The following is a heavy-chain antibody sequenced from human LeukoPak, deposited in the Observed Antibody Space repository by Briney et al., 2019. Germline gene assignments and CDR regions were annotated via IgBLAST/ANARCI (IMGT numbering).Heavy chain of an antibody. V-gene: IGHV3-7*01. Sequence: GGSLRLSCAASGFTFKTYWMSWVRQPPGKGLEWVANIKQDGSDKYYVDSVKGRFTISRDNAKNSLFLQINSLRTDDTAVYYCAREEGGYFDSWGQGTLVTVSS. D-gene: IGHD1-26*01. CDR2: IKQDGSDK. CDR1: GFTFKTYW. CDR3: AREEGGYFDS. J-gene: IGHJ4*02.